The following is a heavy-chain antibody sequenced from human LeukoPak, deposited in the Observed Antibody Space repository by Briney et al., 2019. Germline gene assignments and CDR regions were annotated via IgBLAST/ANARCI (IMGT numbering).Heavy chain of an antibody. CDR3: AREYPDPAAAGTFDY. CDR2: IRLDGSNK. Sequence: PGGSLRLSCAASGFTFSSYGMHWVRQAPGKGLEWVAFIRLDGSNKYYADSVRGRFTISRDNSKNTLYLQMNSLRAEDTAVYYCAREYPDPAAAGTFDYWGQGTLVTVSS. V-gene: IGHV3-30*02. CDR1: GFTFSSYG. D-gene: IGHD6-13*01. J-gene: IGHJ4*02.